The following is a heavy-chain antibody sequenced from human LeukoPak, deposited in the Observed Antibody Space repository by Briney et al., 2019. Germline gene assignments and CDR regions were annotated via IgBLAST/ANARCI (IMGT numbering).Heavy chain of an antibody. D-gene: IGHD6-13*01. CDR2: INHSGST. CDR3: ASNARSSNRAFDY. CDR1: GGSFSGYY. V-gene: IGHV4-34*01. J-gene: IGHJ4*02. Sequence: SETLSLTCAVYGGSFSGYYWSWIRQPPGKGLEWIGEINHSGSTNYNPSLKSRVTISVDTSKNQFSLKLSSVTAADTAVYYCASNARSSNRAFDYWGQGTLVTVSS.